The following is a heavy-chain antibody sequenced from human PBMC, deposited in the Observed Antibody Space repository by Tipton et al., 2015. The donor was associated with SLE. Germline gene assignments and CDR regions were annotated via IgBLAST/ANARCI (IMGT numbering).Heavy chain of an antibody. J-gene: IGHJ6*02. D-gene: IGHD4-17*01. CDR1: GFTFGDFA. CDR2: IRSNSHGGTT. CDR3: SRLIYGDYVGFYGMDV. Sequence: SLRLSCTASGFTFGDFALSWVRQAPGKGLEWVTLIRSNSHGGTTESAASLKGRFLVPRDDSKSIAYLQMNGLKTEDTAVYYCSRLIYGDYVGFYGMDVWGQGTTVTVSS. V-gene: IGHV3-49*04.